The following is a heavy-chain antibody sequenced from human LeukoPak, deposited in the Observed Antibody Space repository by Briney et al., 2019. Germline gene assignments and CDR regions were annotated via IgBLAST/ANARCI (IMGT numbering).Heavy chain of an antibody. CDR2: IYYSGST. CDR3: ARVAKHFRGGLSFYYMDV. J-gene: IGHJ6*03. CDR1: GGSISSYY. Sequence: SETLSLTCTVSGGSISSYYWSWIRQPPGKGLDWIGHIYYSGSTNYNPSLKSRVTISLDTSKNQFSLKVISVTAADTAVYYCARVAKHFRGGLSFYYMDVWGKGTTVTVSS. D-gene: IGHD3-10*01. V-gene: IGHV4-59*01.